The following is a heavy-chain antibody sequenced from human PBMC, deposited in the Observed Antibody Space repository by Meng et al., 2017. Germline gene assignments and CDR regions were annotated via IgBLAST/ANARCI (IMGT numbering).Heavy chain of an antibody. CDR3: AGGLMVKDY. CDR2: ISYDGSNK. V-gene: IGHV3-30*01. J-gene: IGHJ4*02. Sequence: QVQLVESGGGVVQPGRSLRLSCAASGFTFSSYAMHWVRQAPGKGLEWVAVISYDGSNKYYADSVKGRFTISRDNSKNTLYLQMNSLRAEDTAVYYCAGGLMVKDYWGQGTLAPSPQ. CDR1: GFTFSSYA. D-gene: IGHD3-10*01.